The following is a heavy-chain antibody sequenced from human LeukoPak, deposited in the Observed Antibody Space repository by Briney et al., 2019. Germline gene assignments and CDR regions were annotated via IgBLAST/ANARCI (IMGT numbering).Heavy chain of an antibody. CDR1: GASPRNHN. CDR3: ATRPADTTWYGVFDY. CDR2: IFYNGNT. D-gene: IGHD6-6*01. Sequence: PETPSLTPALPGASPRNHNWSSIRQRPGGRVEWMDYIFYNGNTDYSPSLKSRLTMSIDTSRNQFSLKLTSVTAADTALYFCATRPADTTWYGVFDYWSQGMLVTVSP. J-gene: IGHJ4*02. V-gene: IGHV4-59*11.